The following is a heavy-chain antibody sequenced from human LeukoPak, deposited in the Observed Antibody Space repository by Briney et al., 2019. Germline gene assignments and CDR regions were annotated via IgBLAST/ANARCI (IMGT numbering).Heavy chain of an antibody. V-gene: IGHV4-30-4*07. D-gene: IGHD2-15*01. CDR1: GDSISSGGHS. CDR3: ARGGQYCSGDECTISSYVYDN. J-gene: IGHJ4*02. Sequence: SETLSLTCAVSGDSISSGGHSWSWIRQPPGGGLEWIGNIYDDGTTSYNPSLQSRVTILLDTPKNQFSLRLTSVSAADTAVYYCARGGQYCSGDECTISSYVYDNWGQGRLVTVSS. CDR2: IYDDGTT.